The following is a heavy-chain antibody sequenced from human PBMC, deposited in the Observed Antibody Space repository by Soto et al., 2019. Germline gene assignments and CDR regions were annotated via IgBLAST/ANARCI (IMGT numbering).Heavy chain of an antibody. D-gene: IGHD1-26*01. Sequence: EVQLVESGAVVKQPGESLKISCQTSGYNFARSSIGWVRQMPGKGLEWMGIIYPASSEITYSPSFQGQVTISADMSISTAYLQWSSLKASDTAIYYGAPYYNYGKTWGQGTLVTVSS. CDR3: APYYNYGKT. CDR1: GYNFARSS. J-gene: IGHJ4*02. V-gene: IGHV5-51*01. CDR2: IYPASSEI.